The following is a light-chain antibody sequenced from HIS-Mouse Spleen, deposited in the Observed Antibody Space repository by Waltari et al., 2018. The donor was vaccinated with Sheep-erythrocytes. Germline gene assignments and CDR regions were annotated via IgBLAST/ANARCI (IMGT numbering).Light chain of an antibody. J-gene: IGLJ3*02. CDR3: QVWDSSSDHPV. Sequence: SYELTQPLSVSVALGQTARITCGGNNIGSKSVHWYQQKPGQAPVLVVYDDSDRPSGIPGRFSGANSGNTATLTISRVEAGDEADYYCQVWDSSSDHPVFGGGTKLTVL. V-gene: IGLV3-21*02. CDR1: NIGSKS. CDR2: DDS.